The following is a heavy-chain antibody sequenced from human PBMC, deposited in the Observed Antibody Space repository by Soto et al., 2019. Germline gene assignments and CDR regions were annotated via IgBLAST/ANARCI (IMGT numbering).Heavy chain of an antibody. Sequence: ASVKVSCKASGGTFSSYAISWVRQAPGQGLEWMGGIIPIFGTANYAQKFQGRVTITADESTSTAYMELSSLRSEDTAVYYCARDGDYVWGSYRYTVFDYRGRGTLGTVSS. V-gene: IGHV1-69*13. D-gene: IGHD3-16*02. CDR3: ARDGDYVWGSYRYTVFDY. J-gene: IGHJ4*02. CDR1: GGTFSSYA. CDR2: IIPIFGTA.